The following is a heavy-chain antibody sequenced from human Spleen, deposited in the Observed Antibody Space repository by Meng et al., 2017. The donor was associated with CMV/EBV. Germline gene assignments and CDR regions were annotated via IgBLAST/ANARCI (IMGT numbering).Heavy chain of an antibody. D-gene: IGHD1-1*01. J-gene: IGHJ4*02. Sequence: LSCAASGFTFDDYGMSWVRQAQGKGLEWVSGINWNGGSTGYADSVKGRFTISRDNAKNSLYLQMNSLRAEDTALYYCARGWNTLFDYWGQGTLVTVSS. V-gene: IGHV3-20*04. CDR1: GFTFDDYG. CDR2: INWNGGST. CDR3: ARGWNTLFDY.